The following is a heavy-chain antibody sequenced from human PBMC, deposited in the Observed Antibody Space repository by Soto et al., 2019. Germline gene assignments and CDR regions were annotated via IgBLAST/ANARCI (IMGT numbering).Heavy chain of an antibody. CDR1: GYTFTSYV. D-gene: IGHD5-18*01. CDR2: ISAYNGNT. Sequence: GASVKVSCKASGYTFTSYVISWVRQAPGQGLEWMGWISAYNGNTNYAQKLQGRVTMTTDTSTSTAYMELRSLRSDDTAVYYCARVGIRQSGYTYGYSDYWGQGTLVTVSS. CDR3: ARVGIRQSGYTYGYSDY. V-gene: IGHV1-18*01. J-gene: IGHJ4*02.